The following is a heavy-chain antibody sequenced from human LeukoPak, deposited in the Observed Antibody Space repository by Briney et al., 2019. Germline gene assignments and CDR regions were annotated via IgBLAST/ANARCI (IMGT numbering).Heavy chain of an antibody. CDR1: GVSISNYY. D-gene: IGHD2-2*01. J-gene: IGHJ2*01. V-gene: IGHV4-59*01. Sequence: KPSETLSLTCTVSGVSISNYYWSWIRQPPGKGLEWIGYIYYSGSTSYNPSLKGRVTISVDTSKNQFSLKLNSVPAADTAVYYCARGPAPWYFDLWGRGTLVTVSS. CDR2: IYYSGST. CDR3: ARGPAPWYFDL.